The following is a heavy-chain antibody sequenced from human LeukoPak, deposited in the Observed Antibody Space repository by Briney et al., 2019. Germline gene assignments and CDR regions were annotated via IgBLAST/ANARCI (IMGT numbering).Heavy chain of an antibody. CDR3: ARARGLYCSSTSCYSNYYYYYMDV. CDR1: GGTFSSYA. V-gene: IGHV1-69*05. D-gene: IGHD2-2*02. CDR2: IIPIFGTT. J-gene: IGHJ6*03. Sequence: SVKVSCKASGGTFSSYAISWVRQAPGQGLEWMGGIIPIFGTTNYAQKFQGRVTITTDESTSTAYMELSRLRSEDTAVYYCARARGLYCSSTSCYSNYYYYYMDVWGKGTTVTVSS.